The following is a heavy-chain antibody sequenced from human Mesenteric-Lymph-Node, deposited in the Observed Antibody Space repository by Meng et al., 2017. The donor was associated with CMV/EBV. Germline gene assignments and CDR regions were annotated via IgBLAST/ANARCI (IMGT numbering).Heavy chain of an antibody. D-gene: IGHD6-13*01. V-gene: IGHV1-69*10. CDR1: GGIFNSYA. CDR2: IIPILGVI. J-gene: IGHJ4*02. CDR3: ARVYSSSWHPYYFDY. Sequence: SVKVSCKASGGIFNSYAITWVRQAPGQGLEWMGGIIPILGVISYAQKSQGRVTITADKSTSTAYMELSSLKSEDTAVYYCARVYSSSWHPYYFDYWGQGTLVTVSS.